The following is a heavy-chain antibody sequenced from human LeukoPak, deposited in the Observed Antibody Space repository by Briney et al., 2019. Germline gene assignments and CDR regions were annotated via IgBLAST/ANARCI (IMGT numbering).Heavy chain of an antibody. V-gene: IGHV4-4*09. CDR1: GGSISSYY. J-gene: IGHJ5*02. CDR2: IYTSGST. D-gene: IGHD6-13*01. CDR3: ARSIAAAGPKDP. Sequence: PSETLSLTCTVSGGSISSYYWSWIRQPPGKGLEWIGYIYTSGSTNYNPSLKSRVTISVDTSKNQFSLKLSSVTAADTAVYYCARSIAAAGPKDPWGQGTLVTVSS.